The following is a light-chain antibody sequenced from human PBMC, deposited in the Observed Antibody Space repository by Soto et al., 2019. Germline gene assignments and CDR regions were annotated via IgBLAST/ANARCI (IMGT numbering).Light chain of an antibody. V-gene: IGKV1-5*01. CDR2: DAS. CDR1: QSISSW. CDR3: QQYNSYPWT. Sequence: DIQMTQSPSTLSASVGDRVTLSCRASQSISSWLAWHQQKPGKAPKVLIYDASSLESGVPSRFSGSGSGTEFTLTITSLQPDDFATYYCQQYNSYPWTFGQGTKVDIK. J-gene: IGKJ1*01.